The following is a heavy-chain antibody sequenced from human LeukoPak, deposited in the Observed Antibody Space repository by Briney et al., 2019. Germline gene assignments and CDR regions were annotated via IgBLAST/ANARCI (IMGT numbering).Heavy chain of an antibody. J-gene: IGHJ6*03. CDR3: AKGSSRTDYYYYMDV. V-gene: IGHV3-23*01. Sequence: PGGSLRLSCAASGFTFSSYAMSWVRQAPGKGLEWVSAISGSGGSTYYADSVKGRFTISRDNSKNTLYLQMNSLRAEDTAVYYCAKGSSRTDYYYYMDVWGQGTLVTVSS. D-gene: IGHD2-2*01. CDR2: ISGSGGST. CDR1: GFTFSSYA.